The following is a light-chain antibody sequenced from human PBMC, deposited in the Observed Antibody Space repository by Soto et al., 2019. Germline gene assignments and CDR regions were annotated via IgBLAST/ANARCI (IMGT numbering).Light chain of an antibody. J-gene: IGLJ1*01. Sequence: QSVLTHPASVSGSPGQSITISCTGTSSDVGGYDYVSWYQQLPGKAPKLMIYDVNNRPSGVSNRFSGSKSGNTASLTISGLQAEDEADYYCRPYTGTSTLVFGGGTKVTVL. V-gene: IGLV2-14*01. CDR3: RPYTGTSTLV. CDR2: DVN. CDR1: SSDVGGYDY.